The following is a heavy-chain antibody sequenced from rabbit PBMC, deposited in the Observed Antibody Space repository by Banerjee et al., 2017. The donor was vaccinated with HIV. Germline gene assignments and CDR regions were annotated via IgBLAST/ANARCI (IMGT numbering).Heavy chain of an antibody. V-gene: IGHV1S40*01. Sequence: QSLEESGGDLVKPGASLTLTCTASGFSFSSSYYMCWVRQAPGKGLEWIGCIYSSSGFNYYASWAKGRFTISKTSSTTVTLQMTSLTAADTATYFCARSAGGSHLTAFNLWGPGTLVTVS. J-gene: IGHJ4*01. D-gene: IGHD8-1*01. CDR2: IYSSSGFN. CDR3: ARSAGGSHLTAFNL. CDR1: GFSFSSSYY.